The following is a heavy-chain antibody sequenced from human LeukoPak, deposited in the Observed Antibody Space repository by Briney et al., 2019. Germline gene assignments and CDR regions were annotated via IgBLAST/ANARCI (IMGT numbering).Heavy chain of an antibody. D-gene: IGHD1/OR15-1a*01. Sequence: SETLSLTCTVSGYSIRSGYYWGWIRQPPGKGLEWIGSMYHSGGTYYNPSLRSRVIISVDTSKNQFSLKLSSVTAADTAVYYCARAGNTGDYFDYWGQGTLVTVSS. V-gene: IGHV4-38-2*02. CDR3: ARAGNTGDYFDY. CDR1: GYSIRSGYY. J-gene: IGHJ4*02. CDR2: MYHSGGT.